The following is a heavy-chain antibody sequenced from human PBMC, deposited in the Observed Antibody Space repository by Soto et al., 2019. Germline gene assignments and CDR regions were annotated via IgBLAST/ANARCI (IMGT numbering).Heavy chain of an antibody. J-gene: IGHJ6*02. V-gene: IGHV4-61*08. CDR1: GDSLGSSAAMY. CDR2: IYRSGST. Sequence: SETLSLTCTVSGDSLGSSAAMYSAWVRQPPGKELEFIGKIYRSGSTLLNSAPQSRATLSMEPSKNQFSLNLRSVTVGDTARYFCARAHESGDHHGMSIWGPGITVTVSS. CDR3: ARAHESGDHHGMSI.